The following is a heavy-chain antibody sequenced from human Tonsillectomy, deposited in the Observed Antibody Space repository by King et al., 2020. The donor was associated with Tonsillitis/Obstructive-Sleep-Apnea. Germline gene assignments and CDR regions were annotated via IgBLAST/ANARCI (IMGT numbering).Heavy chain of an antibody. D-gene: IGHD3-10*01. CDR3: AHGITTGFDC. Sequence: TLKESGPTLVKPTQTLTLTCTFSGFSLSTSGVGVGWIRQPPGKALEWLALIYWDDDKRYSPSLKSRLTITKDTSKNQVVLTMTNIDPVDTATYYCAHGITTGFDCWGQGTLVTVSS. J-gene: IGHJ4*02. CDR2: IYWDDDK. V-gene: IGHV2-5*02. CDR1: GFSLSTSGVG.